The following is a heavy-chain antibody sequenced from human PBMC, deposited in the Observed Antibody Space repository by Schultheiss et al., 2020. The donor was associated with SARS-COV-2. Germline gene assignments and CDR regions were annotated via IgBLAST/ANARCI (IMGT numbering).Heavy chain of an antibody. V-gene: IGHV1-2*02. CDR2: INPNSGGT. Sequence: ASVKVSCKASGGTFSSYAISWVRQAPGQGLEWMGGINPNSGGTNYAQKFQGRVTMTRDTSISTAYMELSRLRSDDTAVYYCASDREYNWNYRAFLAHYYGMDVWGQGTTVTVAS. D-gene: IGHD1-7*01. J-gene: IGHJ6*02. CDR1: GGTFSSYA. CDR3: ASDREYNWNYRAFLAHYYGMDV.